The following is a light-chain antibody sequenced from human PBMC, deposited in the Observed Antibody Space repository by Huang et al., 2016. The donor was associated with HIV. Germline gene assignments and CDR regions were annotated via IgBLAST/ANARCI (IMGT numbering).Light chain of an antibody. Sequence: DTVMTQTPATLSVYPGARATISCRASQSVGGKLAWFQQKHGQAPRLLIHGASTRATGIPARFSGSGSGTEFTLTISSLQSEDFAVYYCQQYNNWPYTFGQGTKLEIK. CDR1: QSVGGK. V-gene: IGKV3-15*01. CDR2: GAS. CDR3: QQYNNWPYT. J-gene: IGKJ2*01.